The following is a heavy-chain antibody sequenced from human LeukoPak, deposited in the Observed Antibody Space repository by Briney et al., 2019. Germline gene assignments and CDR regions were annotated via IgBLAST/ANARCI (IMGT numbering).Heavy chain of an antibody. Sequence: ASAKVSRKASGYTFTSYYMHWVRQAPGQGLEWMGIIDPSGGSTSYAQKFQGRVTMTRDMSTSTVYMELSSLRSEDTAVYYCARVLGRGLSVWGQGTLVTVSS. CDR3: ARVLGRGLSV. CDR1: GYTFTSYY. D-gene: IGHD3-16*01. J-gene: IGHJ1*01. CDR2: IDPSGGST. V-gene: IGHV1-46*01.